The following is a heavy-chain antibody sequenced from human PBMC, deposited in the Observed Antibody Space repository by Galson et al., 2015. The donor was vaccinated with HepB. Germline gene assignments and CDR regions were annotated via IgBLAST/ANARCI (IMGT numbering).Heavy chain of an antibody. V-gene: IGHV3-23*01. CDR2: ISNNAGKT. D-gene: IGHD6-19*01. CDR3: AKDHPSSGWPAFDY. J-gene: IGHJ4*02. Sequence: SLRLSCATSGFIFSTYTMHWVRQAPGKSLEWLSSISNNAGKTYYAGSVRGRFTISRDESTNSVFLQMDSLRADDTAVYYCAKDHPSSGWPAFDYWSQGALVIVSS. CDR1: GFIFSTYT.